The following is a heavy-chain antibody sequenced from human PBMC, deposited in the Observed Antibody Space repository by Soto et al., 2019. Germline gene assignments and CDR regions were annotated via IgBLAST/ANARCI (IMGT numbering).Heavy chain of an antibody. CDR1: GGSMTNYY. V-gene: IGHV4-59*13. CDR3: ARVGGGSGTWYGD. D-gene: IGHD6-13*01. J-gene: IGHJ4*02. CDR2: IHYTGNT. Sequence: QVQLQESGPGLVKPSETLSLTCIVSGGSMTNYYWSWIRQPPGKGLEWIGFIHYTGNTNYNPSLKSRVTIAVDTSRNQFSLKLTSVTAADTAVYYCARVGGGSGTWYGDWGQGTLATVSS.